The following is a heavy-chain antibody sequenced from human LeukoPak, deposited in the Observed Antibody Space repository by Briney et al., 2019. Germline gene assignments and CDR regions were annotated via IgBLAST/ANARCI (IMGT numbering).Heavy chain of an antibody. V-gene: IGHV4-39*07. CDR2: FYYSGAT. J-gene: IGHJ4*02. CDR1: GGSISSRSYY. CDR3: ARVRYYDILTGYYGDGYFDY. D-gene: IGHD3-9*01. Sequence: SGTLSLTCTVSGGSISSRSYYWGWIRQPPGKGLEWIGSFYYSGATYYNPSLKSRVSISVDTSKNQFSLKLSSVTAADTAVYYCARVRYYDILTGYYGDGYFDYWGQGTLVTVSS.